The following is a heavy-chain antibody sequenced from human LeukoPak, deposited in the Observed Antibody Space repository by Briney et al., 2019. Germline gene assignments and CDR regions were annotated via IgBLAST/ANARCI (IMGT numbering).Heavy chain of an antibody. D-gene: IGHD1-20*01. CDR1: GGSFSDHY. Sequence: SETLSLTCTVYGGSFSDHYWSWIRQSPGKGLEWIAEINESGITNYNPSLKSRVTTSVDTSRNQFPLKLFSVTAADTAVFYCTRGGIGGMDVWGQGTWVTVSS. CDR3: TRGGIGGMDV. J-gene: IGHJ6*02. CDR2: INESGIT. V-gene: IGHV4-34*01.